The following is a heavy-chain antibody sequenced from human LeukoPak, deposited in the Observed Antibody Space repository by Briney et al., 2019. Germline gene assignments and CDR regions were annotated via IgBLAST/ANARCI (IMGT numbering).Heavy chain of an antibody. CDR3: ARHRLLWFGELFTRGDAFDI. CDR2: ISSSSSYI. J-gene: IGHJ3*02. D-gene: IGHD3-10*01. V-gene: IGHV3-21*01. CDR1: GFTFSSYS. Sequence: GGSLRLSCAASGFTFSSYSMNWVRQAPGKGLEWVSSISSSSSYIYYADSVKGRFTISRDNAKNSLYLQMNSLRAEDTAVYYCARHRLLWFGELFTRGDAFDIWGQGTMVTVSS.